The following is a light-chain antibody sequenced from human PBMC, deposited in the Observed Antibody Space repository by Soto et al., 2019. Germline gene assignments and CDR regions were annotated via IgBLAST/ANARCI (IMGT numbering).Light chain of an antibody. Sequence: ELVLTQSPGTLSLSPGERATLSCRASQSVSSSYLAWYQQKPGQAPRLLIYGASRRATGISDRFSGSVSGTDFSLTISRLEPEDFAVYYCQPYGSSPLTFGGGTNVDIK. CDR2: GAS. CDR3: QPYGSSPLT. CDR1: QSVSSSY. J-gene: IGKJ4*01. V-gene: IGKV3-20*01.